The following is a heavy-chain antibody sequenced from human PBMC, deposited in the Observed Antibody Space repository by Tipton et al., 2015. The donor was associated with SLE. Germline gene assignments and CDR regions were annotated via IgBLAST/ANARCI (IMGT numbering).Heavy chain of an antibody. J-gene: IGHJ6*02. Sequence: LSLTCAVSGGSISSTNWWSWVRQAPGKGLEWVSSIGTSGDYKYYVDSVKGRFTISRDNSKNTLYLQMNSLRAEDTAVYYCAKDGARGYYYYGMDVWGQGTTVTVSS. V-gene: IGHV3-21*01. CDR2: IGTSGDYK. D-gene: IGHD3-16*01. CDR3: AKDGARGYYYYGMDV. CDR1: GGSISSTN.